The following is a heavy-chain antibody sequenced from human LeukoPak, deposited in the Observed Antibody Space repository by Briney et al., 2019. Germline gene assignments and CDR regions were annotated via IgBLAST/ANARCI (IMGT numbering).Heavy chain of an antibody. Sequence: PSGTLSLTCAVSGASISSSNWLSWVRQPPGKGLEWIGEIYHSGSTNYNPSIKSRVTISVDNSKNQFSLKMSSMTAADTAVYYCARAGWYTLDNWGQGTLVTVSS. CDR2: IYHSGST. D-gene: IGHD2-15*01. CDR1: GASISSSNW. V-gene: IGHV4-4*02. CDR3: ARAGWYTLDN. J-gene: IGHJ4*02.